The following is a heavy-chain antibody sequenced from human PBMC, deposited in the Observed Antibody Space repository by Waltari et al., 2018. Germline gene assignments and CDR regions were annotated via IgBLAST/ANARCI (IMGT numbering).Heavy chain of an antibody. CDR3: ARDRSGTINSFDP. Sequence: QLQLQESGPRLVKPAETLSLNCTVSGDSVSSGPYFWAWIRQPPGKGLEWLGSMVSRGTTYHNSSLKSRLTISVDTSKNQVSLQLKSVTAADTAVYFCARDRSGTINSFDPWGRGTLVTVSS. D-gene: IGHD1-26*01. CDR1: GDSVSSGPYF. CDR2: MVSRGTT. J-gene: IGHJ5*02. V-gene: IGHV4-39*07.